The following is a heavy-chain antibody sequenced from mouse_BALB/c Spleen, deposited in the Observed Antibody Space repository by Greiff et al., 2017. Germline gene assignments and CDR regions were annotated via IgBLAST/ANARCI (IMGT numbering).Heavy chain of an antibody. D-gene: IGHD2-14*01. Sequence: EVQRVESGGGLVQPGGSRKLSCAASGFTFSSFGMHWVRQAPEKGLEWVAYISSGSSTIYYADTVKGRFTISRDNPKNTLFLQMTSLRSEDTAMYYCARSSYYRYGHYAMDYWGQGTSVTVSS. CDR1: GFTFSSFG. CDR2: ISSGSSTI. CDR3: ARSSYYRYGHYAMDY. J-gene: IGHJ4*01. V-gene: IGHV5-17*02.